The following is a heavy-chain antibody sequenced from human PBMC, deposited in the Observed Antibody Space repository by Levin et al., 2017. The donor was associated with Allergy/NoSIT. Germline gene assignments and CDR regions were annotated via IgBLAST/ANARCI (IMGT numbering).Heavy chain of an antibody. V-gene: IGHV5-51*01. CDR1: GYIFATYW. Sequence: GESLKISCKGSGYIFATYWIGWVRQMPGKGLEWMVIIYPGDSATRYSPSFQGQVTISVDKSISTAYLQWSSLKASDTAMYYCARSATNWFDPWGQGTLVTVSS. CDR2: IYPGDSAT. J-gene: IGHJ5*02. CDR3: ARSATNWFDP.